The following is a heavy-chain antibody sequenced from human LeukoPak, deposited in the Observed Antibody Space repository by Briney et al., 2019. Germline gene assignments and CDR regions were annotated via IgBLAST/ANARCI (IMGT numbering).Heavy chain of an antibody. Sequence: PGGSLRLSCAASGFTFSNYAMMWVRQAPGKRLEWVSYITGSGDGTYYADSVRGRFTISRDNSENTLYLQLNSLRAEDTAVYFCVKGFVHPTYFFDYWGQGTLVTVSS. CDR2: ITGSGDGT. V-gene: IGHV3-23*01. D-gene: IGHD3-10*01. CDR3: VKGFVHPTYFFDY. J-gene: IGHJ4*02. CDR1: GFTFSNYA.